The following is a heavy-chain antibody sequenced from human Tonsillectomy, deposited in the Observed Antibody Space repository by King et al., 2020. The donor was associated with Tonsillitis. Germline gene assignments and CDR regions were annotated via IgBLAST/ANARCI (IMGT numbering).Heavy chain of an antibody. D-gene: IGHD6-19*01. Sequence: VQLVQSGAEVKKPGSSVKVSCKASGGTFSSYAISWVRQAPGQGLEWMGGIVPIFGTTNYAQKFRGRVTITADESTSTAYMELNSLRSEDTAVYYCARVGSFKSSGWLAGMDVWGQGTTVTVSS. V-gene: IGHV1-69*01. CDR1: GGTFSSYA. J-gene: IGHJ6*02. CDR2: IVPIFGTT. CDR3: ARVGSFKSSGWLAGMDV.